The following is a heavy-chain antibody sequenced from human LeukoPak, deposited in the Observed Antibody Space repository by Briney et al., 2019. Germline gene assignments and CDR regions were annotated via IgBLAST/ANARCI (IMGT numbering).Heavy chain of an antibody. Sequence: SETLSLTCTVSGGSISSYYWSWIRQPAGKGLEWIGRIYTSGSTNYNPSLKSRVTMSVDTPKNQFSLKLSSVTAADTAVYYCARNVGYGDYYYYYMDVWGKGTTVTISS. CDR3: ARNVGYGDYYYYYMDV. J-gene: IGHJ6*03. V-gene: IGHV4-4*07. CDR1: GGSISSYY. CDR2: IYTSGST. D-gene: IGHD6-13*01.